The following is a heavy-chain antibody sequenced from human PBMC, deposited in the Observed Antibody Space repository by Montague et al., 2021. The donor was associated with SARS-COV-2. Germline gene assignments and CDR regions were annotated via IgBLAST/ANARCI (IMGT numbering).Heavy chain of an antibody. CDR3: VRDGGNWYYFDY. J-gene: IGHJ4*02. V-gene: IGHV4-4*07. CDR1: GVSITCYY. CDR2: IYASGST. D-gene: IGHD3-16*01. Sequence: SETLSLTCSISGVSITCYYWGWIRQPAGKGLEWIGHIYASGSTNYSPSLKSRVRLSIDNPKNQFSLKLESLTAADTAVYYCVRDGGNWYYFDYWGRGALVTVSS.